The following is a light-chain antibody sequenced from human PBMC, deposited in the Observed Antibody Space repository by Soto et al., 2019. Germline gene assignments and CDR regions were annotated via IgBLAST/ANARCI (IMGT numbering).Light chain of an antibody. Sequence: QSVLTQPASVSGSPGQSITISCTGTTSEVGDYNYVSWYQQLPGKAPKLIIYDVSNRPSGVSNRFSASKSANAASLTISRLQAVDEADYYCTSYTSSSTLYVFGTGTKVTVL. CDR2: DVS. CDR3: TSYTSSSTLYV. CDR1: TSEVGDYNY. V-gene: IGLV2-14*03. J-gene: IGLJ1*01.